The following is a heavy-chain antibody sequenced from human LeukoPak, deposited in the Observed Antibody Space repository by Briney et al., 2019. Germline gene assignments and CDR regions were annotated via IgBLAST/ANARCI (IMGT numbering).Heavy chain of an antibody. CDR1: GGSISSISHY. D-gene: IGHD3-3*02. Sequence: SQTLSLTCTVSGGSISSISHYWAWIRQPPGKGLEWIGSIYHSGSTNYNPSLKSRVPISVDTSKNQFSLKLSSVTAADTAVYYCAREDLASFDPGGQGTLVTVSS. J-gene: IGHJ5*02. CDR2: IYHSGST. V-gene: IGHV4-39*07. CDR3: AREDLASFDP.